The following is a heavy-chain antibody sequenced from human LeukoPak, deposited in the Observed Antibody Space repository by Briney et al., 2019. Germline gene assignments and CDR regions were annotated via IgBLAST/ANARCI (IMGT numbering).Heavy chain of an antibody. Sequence: GGSLRLSCAASGFTFSNYAMNWVRQAPGKGLEWVAVLIGSSGATDYADSVKGRFIISRDNSKNTLFLQMNSLRAEDTAIYYCAKGAYDYIEIAYFDYWGQGALVTVSS. CDR3: AKGAYDYIEIAYFDY. D-gene: IGHD5-12*01. J-gene: IGHJ4*02. CDR1: GFTFSNYA. CDR2: LIGSSGAT. V-gene: IGHV3-23*01.